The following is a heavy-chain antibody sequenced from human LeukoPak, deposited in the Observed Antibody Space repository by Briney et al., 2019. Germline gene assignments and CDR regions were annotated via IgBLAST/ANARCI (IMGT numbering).Heavy chain of an antibody. CDR1: GITFSSYD. Sequence: GGSLRLSCAACGITFSSYDMHWVRQATGKGLEWVSAIATAGDTYYPGSVKGQFTISRENAKNSLFLQMNSLRAGDTAVYYCARGHPVAGTGKKIPDYWGQGTLVTVSS. CDR2: IATAGDT. D-gene: IGHD6-19*01. J-gene: IGHJ4*02. V-gene: IGHV3-13*03. CDR3: ARGHPVAGTGKKIPDY.